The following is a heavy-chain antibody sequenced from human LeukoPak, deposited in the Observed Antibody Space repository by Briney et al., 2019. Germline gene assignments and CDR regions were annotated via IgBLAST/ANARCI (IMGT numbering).Heavy chain of an antibody. J-gene: IGHJ4*02. D-gene: IGHD3-10*01. CDR3: ARHSGPPYYFDY. CDR1: GGSISSYY. Sequence: SETLSLTCTVSGGSISSYYWSWIRQPPGKGLEWIGYIYYSGSTNYNPSLKSRVTISVDTSKNQFSLKLSSVTAADTAVYYCARHSGPPYYFDYWGQGTLVTVSS. V-gene: IGHV4-59*08. CDR2: IYYSGST.